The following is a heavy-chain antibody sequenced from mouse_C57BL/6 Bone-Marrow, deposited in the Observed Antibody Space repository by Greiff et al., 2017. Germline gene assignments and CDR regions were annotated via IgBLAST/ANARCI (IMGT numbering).Heavy chain of an antibody. CDR3: SRLNFDY. V-gene: IGHV1-76*01. J-gene: IGHJ2*01. CDR2: IYPGSGNT. Sequence: QVQLQQPGAELVRPGASVKLSCKASGYTFTDYYINWVKQRPGQGLEWIARIYPGSGNTYYNEKFKGKATLTAEKSSSTAYMQLSSLTSEDSAVYFCSRLNFDYWGQGTTLTVSS. CDR1: GYTFTDYY.